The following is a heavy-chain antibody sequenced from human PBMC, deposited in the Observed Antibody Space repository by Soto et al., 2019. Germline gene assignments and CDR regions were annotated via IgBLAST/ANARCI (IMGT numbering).Heavy chain of an antibody. Sequence: QVQLVQSGAEMKKPGSSVKVSCQSSGGTFNTYAMNWVRQAPGQGPEWMGDISPMFGAANYAPKFQGRVTITAAESTGTSYMQLSSLMSEDTALYFCAREVQVHTPAFVYWGQGTLVTVSS. CDR1: GGTFNTYA. CDR2: ISPMFGAA. J-gene: IGHJ4*02. V-gene: IGHV1-69*19. CDR3: AREVQVHTPAFVY. D-gene: IGHD3-10*01.